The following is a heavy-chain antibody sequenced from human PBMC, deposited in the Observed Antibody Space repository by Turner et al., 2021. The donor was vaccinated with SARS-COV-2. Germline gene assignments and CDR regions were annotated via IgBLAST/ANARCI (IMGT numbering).Heavy chain of an antibody. CDR2: IHSSGII. Sequence: QVQLPESGPGLVKPSETLSLTCTVSGGSISSYFWSWIRQPAGKGLEWIGRIHSSGIINYNPSHKSRVTMSVDTSKNQVSLRLSSVTDADTAVYFCARANEDLTRALDVWGKGTMVTVSA. D-gene: IGHD3-16*01. V-gene: IGHV4-4*07. J-gene: IGHJ3*01. CDR1: GGSISSYF. CDR3: ARANEDLTRALDV.